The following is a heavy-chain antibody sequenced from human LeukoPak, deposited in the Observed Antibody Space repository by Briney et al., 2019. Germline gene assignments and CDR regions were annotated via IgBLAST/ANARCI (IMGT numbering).Heavy chain of an antibody. V-gene: IGHV4-39*07. CDR3: ASGTIAVAGIFDY. Sequence: SETLSLTCTVSNGYISSSSYYWGWIGQPPGKGLEWIGEIFHSGSSNYNPSLKSRVTISVDKSKNQSSLKLSSVTAADTAVYYCASGTIAVAGIFDYWGQGILVTVSS. CDR2: IFHSGSS. J-gene: IGHJ4*02. D-gene: IGHD6-19*01. CDR1: NGYISSSSYY.